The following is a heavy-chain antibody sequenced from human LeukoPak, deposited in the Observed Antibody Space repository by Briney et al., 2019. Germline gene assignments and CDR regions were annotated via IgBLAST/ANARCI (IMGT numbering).Heavy chain of an antibody. V-gene: IGHV4-59*08. Sequence: SETLSLTCTVPGSAISSYYWSWIRQPPGKGLDWIGYIYYSGSTNYNPSLKSRVTISVDTSKNQFSLKLSSVTAADTAVYYCARVRYYYYYYMDVWGKGTTITVSS. J-gene: IGHJ6*03. CDR3: ARVRYYYYYYMDV. CDR1: GSAISSYY. CDR2: IYYSGST. D-gene: IGHD3-10*01.